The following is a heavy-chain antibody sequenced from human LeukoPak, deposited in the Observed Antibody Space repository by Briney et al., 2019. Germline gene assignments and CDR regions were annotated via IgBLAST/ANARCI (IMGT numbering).Heavy chain of an antibody. D-gene: IGHD3-16*02. Sequence: ASVKVSCKASGYTFTGYYMHWVRQAPGQGLEWMGWINSNSGGTNYAQKFQGRVTITADESTSTAHMELSSLRSEDTAVYYCAIIGRSNSYYYYMDVWGKGTTVTVSS. V-gene: IGHV1-2*02. CDR1: GYTFTGYY. CDR3: AIIGRSNSYYYYMDV. CDR2: INSNSGGT. J-gene: IGHJ6*03.